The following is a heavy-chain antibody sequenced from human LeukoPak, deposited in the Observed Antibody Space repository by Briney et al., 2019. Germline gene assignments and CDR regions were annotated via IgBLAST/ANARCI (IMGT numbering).Heavy chain of an antibody. CDR3: ARGRNDNGGMFFDS. Sequence: PSETLSLTCTVSGGPMRSYYWSWIRQAPGKGLEWIGFISYSGYTSYSPSLKSRVAISVDTSKSQFSLRLNSATAADTAIYYCARGRNDNGGMFFDSWAQGTLVTVSS. CDR1: GGPMRSYY. CDR2: ISYSGYT. J-gene: IGHJ4*02. D-gene: IGHD4-23*01. V-gene: IGHV4-59*01.